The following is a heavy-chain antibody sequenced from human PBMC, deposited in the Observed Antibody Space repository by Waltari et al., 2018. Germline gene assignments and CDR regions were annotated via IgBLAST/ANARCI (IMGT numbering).Heavy chain of an antibody. J-gene: IGHJ4*02. D-gene: IGHD3-3*01. CDR1: GGTFSSYT. CDR2: IIPILGIA. Sequence: QVQLVQSGAEVKKPGSSVKVSCKASGGTFSSYTISWVRQAPGQGLEWMGRIIPILGIANYAQKFQGRVTLTTDTSTNTAYMELRSLRSDDTAVFYCARGDYDFWTGYSAFDYWGRGTLVTVSS. V-gene: IGHV1-69*02. CDR3: ARGDYDFWTGYSAFDY.